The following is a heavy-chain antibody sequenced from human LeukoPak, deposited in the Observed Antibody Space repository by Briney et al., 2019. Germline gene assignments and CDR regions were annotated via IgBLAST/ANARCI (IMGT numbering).Heavy chain of an antibody. CDR1: GGSISSSNW. Sequence: SETLSLTCAVSGGSISSSNWWSWVRQPPGQGLEWIGEIYHSGSTNYNPSLKSRVTISVDKSKNQYSLKLSSVTAGDTAVYYCAQGSGSHGFDYWGQGTLVTVSS. CDR3: AQGSGSHGFDY. CDR2: IYHSGST. J-gene: IGHJ4*02. D-gene: IGHD1-26*01. V-gene: IGHV4-4*02.